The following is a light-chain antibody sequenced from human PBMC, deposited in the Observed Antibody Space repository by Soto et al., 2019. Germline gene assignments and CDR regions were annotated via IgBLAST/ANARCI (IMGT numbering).Light chain of an antibody. J-gene: IGKJ1*01. CDR3: QQSNTYPWT. CDR2: KAS. V-gene: IGKV1-5*03. Sequence: DIQMTQSPSTLSASVGDRVTITCRASQSINNRLVWYQQKPGIAPILLIYKASSLQSGVPSRFSGSGSGTEFTFTISSLPPADFATYYCQQSNTYPWTFGNGTKVEI. CDR1: QSINNR.